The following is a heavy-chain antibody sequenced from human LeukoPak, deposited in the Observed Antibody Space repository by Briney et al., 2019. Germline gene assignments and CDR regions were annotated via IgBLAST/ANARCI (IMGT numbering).Heavy chain of an antibody. CDR2: IYYSGST. D-gene: IGHD3-10*01. CDR1: GGSISSSSYY. CDR3: ARERYGSGSYYKKGLFDY. J-gene: IGHJ4*02. V-gene: IGHV4-39*07. Sequence: SETLSLTCTVSGGSISSSSYYWGWIRQPPGKGLEWIGSIYYSGSTYYNPSLKSRVTISVDTSKNQFSLKLSSVTAADTAVYYCARERYGSGSYYKKGLFDYWGQGTLVTVSS.